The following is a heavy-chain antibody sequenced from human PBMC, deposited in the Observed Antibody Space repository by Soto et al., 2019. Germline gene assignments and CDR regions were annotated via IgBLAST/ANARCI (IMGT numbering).Heavy chain of an antibody. CDR2: ISAYNGNT. CDR1: GYTFTSYG. V-gene: IGHV1-18*01. D-gene: IGHD3-9*01. J-gene: IGHJ4*02. Sequence: QVQLVQSGAEVKKPGASVKVSCKASGYTFTSYGISWVRQAPGQGLEWMGWISAYNGNTNYAQKLQGRVTMTTETSTSTAYMELRSLRSDDTAVYYCARDLWYYDILTGYYRAHFDYWGQGTLVTVSS. CDR3: ARDLWYYDILTGYYRAHFDY.